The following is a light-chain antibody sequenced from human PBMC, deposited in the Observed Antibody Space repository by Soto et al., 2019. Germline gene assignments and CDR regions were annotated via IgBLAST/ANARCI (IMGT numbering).Light chain of an antibody. J-gene: IGKJ1*01. CDR3: QQYGSSQWT. CDR2: GAS. V-gene: IGKV3-20*01. CDR1: QSVSSSY. Sequence: EIVLTQSPGTLSLSPGERATLSCRASQSVSSSYLAWYQQKPGQAPSLLIYGASNRATGIPDRFSGSGSGTDFPLTISRLEPEDFAVYYCQQYGSSQWTFGQGTKVEIK.